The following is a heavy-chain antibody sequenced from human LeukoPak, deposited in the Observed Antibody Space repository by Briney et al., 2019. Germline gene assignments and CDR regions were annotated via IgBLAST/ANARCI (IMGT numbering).Heavy chain of an antibody. V-gene: IGHV6-1*01. CDR1: GDSVSSNSAA. D-gene: IGHD6-13*01. CDR3: AGEGHSSSDGGNWFDP. J-gene: IGHJ5*02. Sequence: SQTLSLTCAISGDSVSSNSAAWNWIRQSPSRGLEWLGRTYYRSKWYNDYAVSVKSRITINPDTSKNQFSLQLNSVTPEDTAVYYCAGEGHSSSDGGNWFDPWGQGTLVTVSS. CDR2: TYYRSKWYN.